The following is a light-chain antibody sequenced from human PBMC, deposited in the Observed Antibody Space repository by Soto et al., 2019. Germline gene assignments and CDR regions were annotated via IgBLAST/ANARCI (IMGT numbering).Light chain of an antibody. CDR2: GAS. Sequence: EIVLTQSPGTLSLSPGERATLSCRASQSVSSRSLAWYQQKPGQAPRLLIYGASSRATGIPDRFSGSGSGTDSTLTISRLEPEDSAVYYCQQYGSSPFTFGPGTKVDIK. CDR3: QQYGSSPFT. V-gene: IGKV3-20*01. J-gene: IGKJ3*01. CDR1: QSVSSRS.